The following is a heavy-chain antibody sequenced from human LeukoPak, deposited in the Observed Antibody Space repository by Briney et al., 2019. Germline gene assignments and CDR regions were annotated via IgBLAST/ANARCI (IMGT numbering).Heavy chain of an antibody. D-gene: IGHD3-16*02. Sequence: GGSLRLTCAASGFTFSRYAMTWVRQAPGMGLEWVSAISGSGGSTYYADSVKGRFTISRDNSKNTLYLQMNSLRAEDTAVYYCVKAKTRYDYVWGSYLDDWGQGTLVTVSS. J-gene: IGHJ4*02. V-gene: IGHV3-23*01. CDR3: VKAKTRYDYVWGSYLDD. CDR2: ISGSGGST. CDR1: GFTFSRYA.